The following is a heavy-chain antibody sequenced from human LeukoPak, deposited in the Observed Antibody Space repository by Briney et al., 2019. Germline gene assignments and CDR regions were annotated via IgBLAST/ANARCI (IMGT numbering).Heavy chain of an antibody. CDR3: AREHFDSSGYLD. D-gene: IGHD3-22*01. Sequence: GGSLRLSCAASGFTFSSYGMHWVRQAPGKGLEWVAVIWYDGSNKYYADSVKGRFTISRDSSKNTLYLQMNSLRAEDTAVYYCAREHFDSSGYLDWGQGTLVTVSS. CDR1: GFTFSSYG. V-gene: IGHV3-33*01. CDR2: IWYDGSNK. J-gene: IGHJ4*02.